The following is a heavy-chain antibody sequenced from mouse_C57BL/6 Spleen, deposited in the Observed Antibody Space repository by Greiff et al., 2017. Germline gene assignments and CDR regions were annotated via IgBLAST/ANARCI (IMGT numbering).Heavy chain of an antibody. CDR2: IDPSDSYT. V-gene: IGHV1-59*01. CDR1: GYTFTSYW. D-gene: IGHD2-1*01. CDR3: ARSLYYGNYHYAMDY. Sequence: QVQLQQPGAELVRPGTSVKLSCKASGYTFTSYWMHWVKQRPGQGLEWIGVIDPSDSYTNYNQKFKGKATLTVDTSSSTAYMQLSSLTSEDSAVYYCARSLYYGNYHYAMDYWGQGTSVTVSS. J-gene: IGHJ4*01.